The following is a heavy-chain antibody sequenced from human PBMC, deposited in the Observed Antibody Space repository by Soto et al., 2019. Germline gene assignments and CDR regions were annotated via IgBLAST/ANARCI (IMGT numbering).Heavy chain of an antibody. V-gene: IGHV3-23*01. Sequence: EVQLLESGGGLVQPGGSLRLSCAASGFTFSSYAMSWVRQAPGKGLEWVSAISGSGGSTYYADSVKGRFTISRDNSKNTLYLQMNSLRAEDTAVYYCAKDSRACYYDSSSLIGDAFDIWGQGTMVTVSS. D-gene: IGHD3-22*01. CDR3: AKDSRACYYDSSSLIGDAFDI. CDR2: ISGSGGST. CDR1: GFTFSSYA. J-gene: IGHJ3*02.